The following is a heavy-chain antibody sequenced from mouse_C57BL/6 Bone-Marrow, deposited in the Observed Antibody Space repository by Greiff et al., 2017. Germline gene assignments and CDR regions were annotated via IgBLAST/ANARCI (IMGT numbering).Heavy chain of an antibody. D-gene: IGHD1-1*01. J-gene: IGHJ1*03. CDR3: ERHYGSGCDV. V-gene: IGHV1-50*01. CDR1: GYTFTSYW. Sequence: QVQLQQPGAELVKPGASVKLSCKASGYTFTSYWMPWVKQRPGQGLEWIGEIDPSDSSTYYNQKFKGQATLTVDTSYRTAYMQLSSLTSEASAVYYCERHYGSGCDVWGTGTTVTVSS. CDR2: IDPSDSST.